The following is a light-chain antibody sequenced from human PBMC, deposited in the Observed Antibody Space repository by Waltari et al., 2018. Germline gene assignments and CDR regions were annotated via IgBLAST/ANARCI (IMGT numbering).Light chain of an antibody. V-gene: IGKV1-5*03. Sequence: DIQMTQSPSTLSASVGDRVIFSCRASQSISTWLAWYQQKPGQAPKLLIYKASTLESGVPSRFSGSGSGTEFTLTISSLQPEDFATYYCQQYNSYSLLSFGGGTKVEIK. CDR3: QQYNSYSLLS. CDR2: KAS. J-gene: IGKJ4*01. CDR1: QSISTW.